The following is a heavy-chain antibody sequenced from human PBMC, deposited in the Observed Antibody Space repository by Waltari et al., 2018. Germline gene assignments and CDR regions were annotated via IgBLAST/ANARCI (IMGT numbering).Heavy chain of an antibody. CDR2: IKSKGDGGTR. CDR1: GFIFSDAW. J-gene: IGHJ4*02. Sequence: EVQLVESGGGFVKPGGSLRLSCAASGFIFSDAWMNWVRQSPGKGLEWIGRIKSKGDGGTRDYATFAKGRFSISRDDSKNTLYLQLDSLTVADTGVYYCTTDWIPTLEGFDYWGQGALVTVSS. CDR3: TTDWIPTLEGFDY. D-gene: IGHD2-15*01. V-gene: IGHV3-15*07.